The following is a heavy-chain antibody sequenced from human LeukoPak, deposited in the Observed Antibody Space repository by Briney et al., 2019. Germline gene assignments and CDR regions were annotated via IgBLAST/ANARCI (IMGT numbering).Heavy chain of an antibody. CDR2: VYYSWYT. D-gene: IGHD2-15*01. CDR1: GDSISTSTTYH. V-gene: IGHV4-39*07. CDR3: ARLLYDYFSGSYYYFDY. Sequence: SETLSLTCTVSGDSISTSTTYHWGWIRQPPVKGLEWIGSVYYSWYTYYNPSLKSRVTISVDTSRNQFSLKLNSVTAADTAVYYCARLLYDYFSGSYYYFDYWGRGTLVTVSS. J-gene: IGHJ4*02.